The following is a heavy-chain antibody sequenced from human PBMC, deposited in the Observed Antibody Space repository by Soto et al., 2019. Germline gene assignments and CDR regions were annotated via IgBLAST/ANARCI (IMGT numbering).Heavy chain of an antibody. CDR2: IYYSGST. J-gene: IGHJ4*02. CDR1: GGSISSSSYY. Sequence: QLQLQESGPGLVKPSETLSLTCTVSGGSISSSSYYWGWIRQPPGKGLEWIGSIYYSGSTYYNPSLKSRFTISVDTSKNQFSLKLSSVTAADTAVYYCARSVTTTVTTSFDYWGQGTLVTVSS. CDR3: ARSVTTTVTTSFDY. V-gene: IGHV4-39*01. D-gene: IGHD4-17*01.